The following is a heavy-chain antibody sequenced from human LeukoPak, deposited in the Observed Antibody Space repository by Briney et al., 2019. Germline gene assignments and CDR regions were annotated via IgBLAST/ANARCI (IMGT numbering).Heavy chain of an antibody. D-gene: IGHD3-10*01. CDR1: GYTFTSYG. J-gene: IGHJ6*02. CDR3: ARGITMVRGVIKGGMDV. Sequence: GASVKVSCKASGYTFTSYGISWVRQAPGQGLEWMGRIIPIVGTANSAQKFQGRVTITADKSTGTIYMELSSLRSGDTAIYYCARGITMVRGVIKGGMDVWGQGTTVTVSS. CDR2: IIPIVGTA. V-gene: IGHV1-69*04.